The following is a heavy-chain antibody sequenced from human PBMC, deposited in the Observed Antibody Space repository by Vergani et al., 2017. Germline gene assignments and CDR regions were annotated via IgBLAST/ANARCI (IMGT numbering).Heavy chain of an antibody. CDR1: GGTFKSNT. D-gene: IGHD3-22*01. CDR3: ARGASYFDSGGYADT. J-gene: IGHJ5*02. CDR2: IIPIFGTA. Sequence: QVQLVQSGAEVKKPGSSVKVSCKTSGGTFKSNTFSWVRQAPGQGLEWMGGIIPIFGTADYAQDFQGRLSITADESTSTVYMELGSLTSEDTAVYFCARGASYFDSGGYADTWGQGTLVTVS. V-gene: IGHV1-69*01.